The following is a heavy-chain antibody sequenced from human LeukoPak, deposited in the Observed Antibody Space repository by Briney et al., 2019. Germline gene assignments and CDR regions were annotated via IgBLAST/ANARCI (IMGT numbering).Heavy chain of an antibody. CDR1: GFTFSSYW. J-gene: IGHJ4*02. D-gene: IGHD5-18*01. Sequence: GGSLRLSCAASGFTFSSYWMHWVRPAPGKGLVWVSRINSNGSSISYADSVKGRFTISRDNAKNTLYLQMKSLRAEDTAVYYCARGGIYSYKPFDYWGQGTLVTVCS. CDR3: ARGGIYSYKPFDY. V-gene: IGHV3-74*01. CDR2: INSNGSSI.